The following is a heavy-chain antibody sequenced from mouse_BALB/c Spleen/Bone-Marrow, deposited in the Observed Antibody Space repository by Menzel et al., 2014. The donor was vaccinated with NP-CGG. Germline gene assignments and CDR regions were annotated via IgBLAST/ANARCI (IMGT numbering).Heavy chain of an antibody. CDR3: ARGGGTGFDY. D-gene: IGHD3-3*01. CDR1: GDSITSGY. V-gene: IGHV3-8*02. CDR2: ISYSGST. Sequence: EVKMVDSGPSLVKPSQTLSLPCSVTGDSITSGYWNWIRKFPGNKLEYMGYISYSGSTYYNPSLKSRISITRDTSKNQYYLQLNSVTTEDTATFYCARGGGTGFDYWGQGTTLTVSS. J-gene: IGHJ2*01.